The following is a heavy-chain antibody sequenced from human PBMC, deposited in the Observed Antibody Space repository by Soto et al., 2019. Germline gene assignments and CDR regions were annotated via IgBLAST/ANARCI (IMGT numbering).Heavy chain of an antibody. CDR2: ISPYSGNT. CDR1: GYIFVNYG. CDR3: AMVDKFVTPPPQDV. V-gene: IGHV1-18*01. Sequence: QVQLVQSGDEVRKPGSSVKVSCKASGYIFVNYGIAWVRQAPGQGLEWMGWISPYSGNTHYASKVQGRLTMTTDTSTDQGFMDLGSLTSDDTGVYYCAMVDKFVTPPPQDVWGQGTTVTVSS. D-gene: IGHD3-16*02. J-gene: IGHJ6*02.